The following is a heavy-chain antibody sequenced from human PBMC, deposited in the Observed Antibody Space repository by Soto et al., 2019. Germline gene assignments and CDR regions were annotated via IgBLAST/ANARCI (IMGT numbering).Heavy chain of an antibody. CDR3: AREDYGDYVDAFDI. D-gene: IGHD4-17*01. CDR1: GFTFSSYS. Sequence: EVQLVESGGGLVKPGGSLRLSCAASGFTFSSYSMNWVRQAPGKGLEWVSSISSSSSYIYYADSVKGRFTIPRDNAKNSLYLQMNSLRAEDTAVYYCAREDYGDYVDAFDIWGQGTMVTVSS. J-gene: IGHJ3*02. V-gene: IGHV3-21*01. CDR2: ISSSSSYI.